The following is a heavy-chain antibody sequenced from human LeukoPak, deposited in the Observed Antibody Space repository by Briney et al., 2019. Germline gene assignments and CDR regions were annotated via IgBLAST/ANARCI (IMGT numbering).Heavy chain of an antibody. D-gene: IGHD3-10*01. V-gene: IGHV1-69*06. Sequence: GASVKVSCKASGGTFSSYAISWVRQAPGQGLEWMGGIIPIFGTANYAQKFQGRVTITADKSTSTAYMELSSLRSEDTAVYYCARGVVRGAPLYYFDYWGQGTLVTVSS. CDR3: ARGVVRGAPLYYFDY. CDR2: IIPIFGTA. J-gene: IGHJ4*02. CDR1: GGTFSSYA.